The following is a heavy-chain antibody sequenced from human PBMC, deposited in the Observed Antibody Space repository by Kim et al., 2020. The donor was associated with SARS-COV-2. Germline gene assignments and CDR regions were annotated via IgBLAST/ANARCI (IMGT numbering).Heavy chain of an antibody. CDR1: GGSISSTGHY. D-gene: IGHD3-9*01. Sequence: SETLSLTCTVSGGSISSTGHYWGWIRQPPGKGLEWIGSIYYSGSTYYNPSLKSRVTISVDTPKNQFSLRLRSVTAADTAVYFCARTNVLRYFEGGYWGQGTLVTVSS. J-gene: IGHJ4*02. CDR3: ARTNVLRYFEGGY. CDR2: IYYSGST. V-gene: IGHV4-39*01.